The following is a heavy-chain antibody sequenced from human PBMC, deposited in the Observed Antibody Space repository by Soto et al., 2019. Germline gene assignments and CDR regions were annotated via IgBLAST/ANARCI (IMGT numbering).Heavy chain of an antibody. CDR1: GGSISSGDYY. D-gene: IGHD2-2*01. Sequence: SETLSLTCTVSGGSISSGDYYWSWIRQPPGKGLEWIGYIYYSGSTNYNPSLKSRVTISVDTSKNQFSLKLSSVTAADTAVYYCARVVPAALVFDYWGQGTLVTVSS. J-gene: IGHJ4*02. V-gene: IGHV4-30-4*01. CDR2: IYYSGST. CDR3: ARVVPAALVFDY.